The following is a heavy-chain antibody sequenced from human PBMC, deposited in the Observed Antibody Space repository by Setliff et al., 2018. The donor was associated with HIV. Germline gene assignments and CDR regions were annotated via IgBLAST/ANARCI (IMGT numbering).Heavy chain of an antibody. CDR1: GFTFSNYA. CDR3: AKSRITSQYDALDI. CDR2: ITSSGDNT. D-gene: IGHD2-2*01. V-gene: IGHV3-23*01. J-gene: IGHJ3*02. Sequence: GEYLKISCAASGFTFSNYAMTWVRQAPGKGLEWVSVITSSGDNTYYADFVKGRFTISRDNSKNTVYLQMNSLRVDDTAVYYCAKSRITSQYDALDIWGQGTMVTVSS.